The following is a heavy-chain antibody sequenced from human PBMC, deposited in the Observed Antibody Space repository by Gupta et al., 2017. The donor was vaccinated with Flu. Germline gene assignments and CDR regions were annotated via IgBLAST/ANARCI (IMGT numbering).Heavy chain of an antibody. D-gene: IGHD5-12*01. Sequence: QLQLQESGSGLVKPSETLSLTCTVSGGSISNSAYYWAWIRQPPGKGLEWIGSIYYTGPAFYNPSLKSRVSMSVDTSKNQFSLKVSAVTAADTSAYYCARLPAQWILYGFDTWGQGTMVSVSS. CDR1: GGSISNSAYY. V-gene: IGHV4-39*01. CDR3: ARLPAQWILYGFDT. J-gene: IGHJ3*02. CDR2: IYYTGPA.